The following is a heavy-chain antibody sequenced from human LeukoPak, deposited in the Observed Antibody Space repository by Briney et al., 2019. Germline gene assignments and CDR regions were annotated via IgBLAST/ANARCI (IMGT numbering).Heavy chain of an antibody. J-gene: IGHJ3*02. D-gene: IGHD2-15*01. Sequence: PGGSLRLSCAASGFTFSSYSINWVRQAPGKGLEWVSSISSSSSYIYYADSVKGRFTISRDNAKNSLYLQMNSLRAEDTAVYYCARDQGVVAANRDDAFDIWGQGTMVTVSS. V-gene: IGHV3-21*01. CDR1: GFTFSSYS. CDR3: ARDQGVVAANRDDAFDI. CDR2: ISSSSSYI.